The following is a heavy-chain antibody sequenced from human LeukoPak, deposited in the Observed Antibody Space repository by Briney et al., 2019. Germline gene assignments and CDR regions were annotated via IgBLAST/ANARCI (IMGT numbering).Heavy chain of an antibody. CDR2: ISSSSRYI. CDR3: ARDLDVMVDYYAMDV. J-gene: IGHJ6*02. CDR1: GFTFSSYN. Sequence: PGGSLRLSCAASGFTFSSYNMNWVRQAPGKGLEWVSSISSSSRYIYYADSMKGRFTISRDNAKNSLYLQMNSLRAEDTAVYYCARDLDVMVDYYAMDVWGQGTTVTVSS. V-gene: IGHV3-21*01. D-gene: IGHD3-10*01.